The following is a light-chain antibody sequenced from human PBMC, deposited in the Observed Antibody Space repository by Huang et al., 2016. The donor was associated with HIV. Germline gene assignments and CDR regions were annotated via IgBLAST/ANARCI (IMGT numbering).Light chain of an antibody. J-gene: IGKJ5*01. CDR3: QQYDNWPLT. V-gene: IGKV3-15*01. CDR1: HRVSSN. Sequence: ERVMTQSPATLSVAPGERVTLSCRASHRVSSNLAWYQQKPGQAPRLLIHGASTRATGIPARFIGSGSGTEFTLAISSLQSEDSGVYFCQQYDNWPLTFGQGTRLEIK. CDR2: GAS.